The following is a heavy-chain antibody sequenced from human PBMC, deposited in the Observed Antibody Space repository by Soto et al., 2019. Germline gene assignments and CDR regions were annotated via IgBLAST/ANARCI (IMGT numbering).Heavy chain of an antibody. D-gene: IGHD5-18*01. CDR1: GGTFSSYA. CDR2: IIPIFGTA. V-gene: IGHV1-69*13. J-gene: IGHJ3*02. Sequence: SVKVSCKASGGTFSSYAISWVRQAPGQGLEWMGGIIPIFGTANYAQKFQGRVTITADESTSTAYMELSSLRSEDTAVYYCAREQGYSYGPPGSHDAFDIWGQETMVTVSS. CDR3: AREQGYSYGPPGSHDAFDI.